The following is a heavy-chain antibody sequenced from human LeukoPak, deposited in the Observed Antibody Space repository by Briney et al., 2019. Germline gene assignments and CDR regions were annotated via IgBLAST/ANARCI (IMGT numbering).Heavy chain of an antibody. V-gene: IGHV1-2*02. CDR1: GYTFTGYY. J-gene: IGHJ3*02. D-gene: IGHD3-10*01. CDR3: ARDRISRVHGSGSYYSDILAFDI. CDR2: INPNSGGT. Sequence: ASVKVSCKASGYTFTGYYMHWVRQAPGQGLEWMGWINPNSGGTNYAQKFQGRVTMTRDTSISTAYMELSRLRSDDTAVYYCARDRISRVHGSGSYYSDILAFDIWGQGTMVTVSS.